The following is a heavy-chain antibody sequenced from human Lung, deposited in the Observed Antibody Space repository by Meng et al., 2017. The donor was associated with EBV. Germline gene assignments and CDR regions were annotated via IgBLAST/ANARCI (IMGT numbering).Heavy chain of an antibody. CDR3: ARSYSSGWYTLFDY. J-gene: IGHJ4*02. CDR2: INHSGST. V-gene: IGHV4-34*01. D-gene: IGHD6-19*01. Sequence: QLQLQQWGGGLLNPSESLSLTCAVYGGSFSGYYWSWIRQPPGKGLEWIGEINHSGSTNYNPSLKSRVTISVDTSKNQFSLKLSSVTAADTAVYYCARSYSSGWYTLFDYWGQGTLVTASS. CDR1: GGSFSGYY.